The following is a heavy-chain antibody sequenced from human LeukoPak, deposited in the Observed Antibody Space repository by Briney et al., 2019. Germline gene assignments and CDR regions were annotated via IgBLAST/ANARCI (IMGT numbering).Heavy chain of an antibody. Sequence: SVKVSCKASGGTFSSYAISWVRQAPGQGLEWMGGIIPIFGTANCAQKFQGRVTITADKSTSTAYMELSSLRSEDTAMYYCARDLKEGYDAFDIWGQGTMVTVSS. J-gene: IGHJ3*02. V-gene: IGHV1-69*06. CDR2: IIPIFGTA. CDR1: GGTFSSYA. CDR3: ARDLKEGYDAFDI. D-gene: IGHD5-12*01.